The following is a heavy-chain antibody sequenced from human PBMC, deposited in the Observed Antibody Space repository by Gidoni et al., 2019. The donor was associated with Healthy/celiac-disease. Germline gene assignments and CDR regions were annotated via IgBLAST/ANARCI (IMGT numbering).Heavy chain of an antibody. J-gene: IGHJ6*02. Sequence: EVQLVESGGGLVQPGRSLRLSCAASGFTFDDYAMHWVRQAPGKGREWVSGISWNSGSIGYADSVKGRFTISRDNAKNSLYLQMNSLRAEDTALYYCAKDITRRDSSSWFDPYSSGWEYYYYGMDVWGQGTTVTVSS. CDR1: GFTFDDYA. CDR3: AKDITRRDSSSWFDPYSSGWEYYYYGMDV. CDR2: ISWNSGSI. D-gene: IGHD6-19*01. V-gene: IGHV3-9*01.